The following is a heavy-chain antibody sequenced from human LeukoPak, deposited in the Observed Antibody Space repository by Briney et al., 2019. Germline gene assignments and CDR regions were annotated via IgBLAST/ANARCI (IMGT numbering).Heavy chain of an antibody. Sequence: PSQTLSLTCTVSGGSISSGSYYWGWIRQPPGKGLEWIGSIYYSGSTYYNPSLKSRVTISVDTSKNQFSLKLSSVTAADTAVYYCARRFIAAAELFWFDPWGQGTLVTVSS. CDR1: GGSISSGSYY. V-gene: IGHV4-39*01. CDR2: IYYSGST. J-gene: IGHJ5*02. CDR3: ARRFIAAAELFWFDP. D-gene: IGHD6-13*01.